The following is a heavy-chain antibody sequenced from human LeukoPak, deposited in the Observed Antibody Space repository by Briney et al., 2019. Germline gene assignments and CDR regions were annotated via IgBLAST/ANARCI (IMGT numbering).Heavy chain of an antibody. V-gene: IGHV4-34*01. J-gene: IGHJ4*02. CDR2: INHSGST. CDR1: GGSFSGYY. Sequence: SETLSLTCAVYGGSFSGYYWSRMRQPPGKGLEWIGEINHSGSTNYNPSLKSRVTISVDTSKNQFSLKLSSVTAADTAVYYCASIAGDSSSWYRAYYFDYWGQGTLVTVSS. CDR3: ASIAGDSSSWYRAYYFDY. D-gene: IGHD6-13*01.